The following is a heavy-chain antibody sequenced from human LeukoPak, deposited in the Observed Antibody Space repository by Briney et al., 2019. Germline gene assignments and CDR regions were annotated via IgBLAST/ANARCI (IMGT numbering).Heavy chain of an antibody. Sequence: GGSLRLSCAAPGFTFSNYWMRWVRQAPGKVLEWVGNIKQDGSEKYYGDDVKGRFTNSRENAKNSLYLQMNSLRAEDTAVYYCGRDRAPYSSSCFDYWGQGTLVTVPS. D-gene: IGHD6-13*01. CDR1: GFTFSNYW. CDR2: IKQDGSEK. CDR3: GRDRAPYSSSCFDY. V-gene: IGHV3-7*01. J-gene: IGHJ4*02.